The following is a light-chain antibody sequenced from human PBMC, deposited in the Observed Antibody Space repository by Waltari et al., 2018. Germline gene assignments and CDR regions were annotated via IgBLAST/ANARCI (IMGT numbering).Light chain of an antibody. J-gene: IGKJ2*01. CDR3: QQYNSYSRT. Sequence: DIQMTQSPSTLSASVGDRVTITCRASQRISSWLAWYQQKPGKAPKLLIYKASSLESGVPSRFSGSGSGTEFTLTISSLQPDDFATYYCQQYNSYSRTFGQGTKLEIK. V-gene: IGKV1-5*03. CDR2: KAS. CDR1: QRISSW.